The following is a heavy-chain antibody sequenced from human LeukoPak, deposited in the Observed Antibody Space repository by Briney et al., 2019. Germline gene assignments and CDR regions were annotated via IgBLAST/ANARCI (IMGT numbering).Heavy chain of an antibody. CDR3: ASLTAIEDY. V-gene: IGHV4-30-2*01. J-gene: IGHJ4*02. D-gene: IGHD5-18*01. CDR1: GGSISSGGYS. CDR2: IYHSGST. Sequence: PSETLSLTCTVSGGSISSGGYSWSWIRQPPGKGLEWIGYIYHSGSTYYNPSLKSRVTISVDRSKNQFSLKLSSVTAADTAVYYCASLTAIEDYWGQGTLVTVSS.